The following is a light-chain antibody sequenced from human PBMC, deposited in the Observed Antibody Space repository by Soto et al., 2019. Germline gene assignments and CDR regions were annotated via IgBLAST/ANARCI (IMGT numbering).Light chain of an antibody. J-gene: IGLJ2*01. CDR2: DNN. CDR3: ASWDSSLRAVV. Sequence: QSVLTQPPSVSVAPGQRVTISCSGRSPNSGKEYVSWYQQLPGTVPKLLIYDNNKRPSGIPDRFSGSKSGTSATPGITGLQTGDEADYYCASWDSSLRAVVFGGGTQLTVL. V-gene: IGLV1-51*01. CDR1: SPNSGKEY.